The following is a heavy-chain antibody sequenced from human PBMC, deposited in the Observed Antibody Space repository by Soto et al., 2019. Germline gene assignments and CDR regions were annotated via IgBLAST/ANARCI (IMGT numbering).Heavy chain of an antibody. CDR3: VRQGFGALHGLVDV. V-gene: IGHV4-59*08. J-gene: IGHJ6*02. CDR1: GDSVSSYK. CDR2: IDNNGGT. D-gene: IGHD3-10*01. Sequence: QVQLQESGPGLVKPSETLSLTCTVSGDSVSSYKWSWIRQTPGKGLEWIGYIDNNGGTSYNPSLRSWVTMSVDTSTKQFPLRLNAVTAADTAVYYGVRQGFGALHGLVDVWGQGTTVTVSS.